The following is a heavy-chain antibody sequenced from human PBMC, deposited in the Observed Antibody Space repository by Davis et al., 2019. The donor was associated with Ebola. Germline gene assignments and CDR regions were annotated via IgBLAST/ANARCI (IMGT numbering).Heavy chain of an antibody. CDR3: AKDQEGD. V-gene: IGHV3-30*02. CDR1: GLIFSNCD. D-gene: IGHD3-16*01. CDR2: IQYDGGSK. J-gene: IGHJ4*02. Sequence: GGSLRLSCATSGLIFSNCDMHWVRQTPGKGLEWVAFIQYDGGSKYYADSVKGRFTISRDNSKNTLYLQMNSLRAEDTAVYYCAKDQEGDWGQGTLVTVSS.